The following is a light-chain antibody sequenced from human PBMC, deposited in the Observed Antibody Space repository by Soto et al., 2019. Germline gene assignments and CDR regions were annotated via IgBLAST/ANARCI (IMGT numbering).Light chain of an antibody. J-gene: IGKJ2*01. CDR1: QSVASN. Sequence: EIVMTQSPASLSVSPGDGATLSCRASQSVASNVAWYQQKPGQGPRLLIHGASTRAVGVPARFSGSGSGTDFTLTISSLQSEDFAVYYCQQYHNWPPQYTFGQVTTLQIK. CDR2: GAS. CDR3: QQYHNWPPQYT. V-gene: IGKV3-15*01.